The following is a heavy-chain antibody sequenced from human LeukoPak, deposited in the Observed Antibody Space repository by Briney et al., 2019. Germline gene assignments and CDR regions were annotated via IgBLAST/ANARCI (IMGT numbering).Heavy chain of an antibody. CDR3: ARGADGYYYDSSGYSDY. CDR1: GYTFTSYG. CDR2: INPSGGST. Sequence: GASVKVSCKASGYTFTSYGISWVRQAPGQGLEWMGIINPSGGSTSYAQKFQGRVTMTRDTSTSTVYMELSSLRSEDTAVYYCARGADGYYYDSSGYSDYWGQGTLVTVSS. V-gene: IGHV1-46*01. J-gene: IGHJ4*02. D-gene: IGHD3-22*01.